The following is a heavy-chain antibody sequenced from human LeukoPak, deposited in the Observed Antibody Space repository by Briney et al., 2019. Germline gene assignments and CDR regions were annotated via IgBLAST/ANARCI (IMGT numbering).Heavy chain of an antibody. CDR3: AKDHGSSDWYYFDY. J-gene: IGHJ4*02. V-gene: IGHV3-30*18. CDR2: ISYDESDK. CDR1: GFTFSHYA. D-gene: IGHD6-13*01. Sequence: GGPLRLSCAASGFTFSHYAMHWVRQAPGKGLEWVALISYDESDKNCAESMKGRFTISRDNSKNTLYLQLNSLRAEDTAIYHCAKDHGSSDWYYFDYWGQGTLVTVSS.